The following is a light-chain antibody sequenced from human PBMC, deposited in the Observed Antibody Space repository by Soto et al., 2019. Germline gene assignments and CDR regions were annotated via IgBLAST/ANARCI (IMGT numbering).Light chain of an antibody. CDR3: QQRSNWYT. CDR1: QSVSNY. CDR2: DAS. V-gene: IGKV3-11*01. Sequence: EVVLTQSPATLSLSPGERATLSCRASQSVSNYLAWYQHKPGQAPRLLIYDASNRATGIPARFSGSGSGTDFTLTISSLEPDDFAVYYCQQRSNWYTFGQGTKLEIK. J-gene: IGKJ2*01.